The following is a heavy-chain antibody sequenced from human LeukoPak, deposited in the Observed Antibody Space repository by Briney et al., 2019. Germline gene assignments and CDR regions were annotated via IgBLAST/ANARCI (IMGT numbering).Heavy chain of an antibody. CDR1: GGSISSSSYY. V-gene: IGHV4-39*01. J-gene: IGHJ4*02. Sequence: SETLSLTFSVAGGSISSSSYYWGWIRQPPGKGLEWIGSIYYSGSTYYNPSLKSRVTISVDTSKNQFSLKLSSVTAADTAVYYCIHDSSGYYYYFDYRGPGTLVTVSS. D-gene: IGHD3-22*01. CDR2: IYYSGST. CDR3: IHDSSGYYYYFDY.